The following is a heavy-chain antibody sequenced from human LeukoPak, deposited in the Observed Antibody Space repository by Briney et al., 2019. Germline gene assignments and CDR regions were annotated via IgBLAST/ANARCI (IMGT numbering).Heavy chain of an antibody. D-gene: IGHD4-23*01. CDR3: ARERSSSGGHNWFDP. CDR1: GGSFSGHY. Sequence: SETLSLTCAVYGGSFSGHYWGWIRQPPGKGLEWIGSVYYTGVTSTNPFFRSRMSISVDTSKNQFSLNLTSVTAADAAVYYCARERSSSGGHNWFDPWGQGTLVTVSS. V-gene: IGHV4-34*10. CDR2: VYYTGVT. J-gene: IGHJ5*02.